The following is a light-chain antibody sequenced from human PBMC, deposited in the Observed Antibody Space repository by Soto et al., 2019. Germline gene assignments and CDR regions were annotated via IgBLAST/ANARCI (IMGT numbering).Light chain of an antibody. CDR2: AAP. Sequence: DIQMTQSPSSLSASVEDRVTITCRASQSISNSLNWYQQKPGKAPDLLIYAAPNLQSGVPSRFSGSGSGTDFTLTISSLQPEDFATYYCQQSYSSPHMYTFGQGTKLEIK. CDR3: QQSYSSPHMYT. CDR1: QSISNS. J-gene: IGKJ2*01. V-gene: IGKV1-39*01.